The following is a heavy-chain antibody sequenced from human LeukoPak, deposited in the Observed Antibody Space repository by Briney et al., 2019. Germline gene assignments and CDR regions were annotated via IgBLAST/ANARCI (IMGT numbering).Heavy chain of an antibody. J-gene: IGHJ4*02. CDR1: GYTFTSYY. V-gene: IGHV1-69*13. CDR2: IIPIFGTA. D-gene: IGHD3-10*01. CDR3: AGTRRYYYGSGSYYPLDY. Sequence: ASVKVSCKASGYTFTSYYMHWVRQAPGQGLEWMGGIIPIFGTANYAQKFQGRVTITADESTSTAYMELSSLRSEDTAVYYCAGTRRYYYGSGSYYPLDYWGQGTLVTVSS.